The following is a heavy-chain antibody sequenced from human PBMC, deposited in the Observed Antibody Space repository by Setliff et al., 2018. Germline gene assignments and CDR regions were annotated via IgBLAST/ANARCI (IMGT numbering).Heavy chain of an antibody. CDR1: GFTFGGSA. V-gene: IGHV3-73*01. D-gene: IGHD6-6*01. Sequence: GESLRLSCAASGFTFGGSAIHWVRQASGKGLEWVGRIRSKPNSYATAYAASVKGRFTISRDDSENTAYLQMNSLKTEDTAVYYCSSSSSVAFDIWGQGTMVTVS. CDR3: SSSSSVAFDI. CDR2: IRSKPNSYAT. J-gene: IGHJ3*02.